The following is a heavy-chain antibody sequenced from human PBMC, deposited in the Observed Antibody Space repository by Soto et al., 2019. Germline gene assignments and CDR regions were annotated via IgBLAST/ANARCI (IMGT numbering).Heavy chain of an antibody. D-gene: IGHD6-13*01. CDR1: GGSISSSNW. Sequence: PSETLSLTCAVSGGSISSSNWWSWVRQPPGKGLEWIGEIYHSGSTNYNPSLKSRVTISVDKSKNQFSLKLSSVTAADTAVYYCARAMEQQLGQGGFDYWGQGTLVTVSS. V-gene: IGHV4-4*02. CDR3: ARAMEQQLGQGGFDY. J-gene: IGHJ4*02. CDR2: IYHSGST.